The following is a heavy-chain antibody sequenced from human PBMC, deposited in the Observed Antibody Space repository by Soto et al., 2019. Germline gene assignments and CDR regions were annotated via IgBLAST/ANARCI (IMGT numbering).Heavy chain of an antibody. CDR3: ARNADSYGTWYFDY. CDR2: VSAYNRNT. CDR1: GYTFSNYG. D-gene: IGHD5-18*01. J-gene: IGHJ4*02. V-gene: IGHV1-18*04. Sequence: ASVKVSCKASGYTFSNYGITWVRQAPGQGLEWMGWVSAYNRNTNYAQKFEDRVTMTTDTSTSTAYMELRSLRSDDTAVYYCARNADSYGTWYFDYWGQGTLVTVSS.